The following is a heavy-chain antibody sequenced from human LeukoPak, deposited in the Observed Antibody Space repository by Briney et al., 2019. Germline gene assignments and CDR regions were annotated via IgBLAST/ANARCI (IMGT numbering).Heavy chain of an antibody. CDR3: AREDAGGTYSFDY. D-gene: IGHD1-26*01. V-gene: IGHV3-66*01. CDR1: GFTVSSNF. CDR2: IYTSGIT. Sequence: GGSLRLSCAVSGFTVSSNFMSWVRQAPGKGPEWVSVIYTSGITYYADSVRGRFTISRDNSMNTLYLQMDSLTAEDTAVYYCAREDAGGTYSFDYWGQGTLVTVSS. J-gene: IGHJ4*02.